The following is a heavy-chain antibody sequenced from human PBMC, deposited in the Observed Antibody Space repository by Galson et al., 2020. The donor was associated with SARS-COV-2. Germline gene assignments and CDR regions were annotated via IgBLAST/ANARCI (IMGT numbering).Heavy chain of an antibody. J-gene: IGHJ6*03. Sequence: GGSLRLSCAASGFTFSSYSMNWVRQAPGKGLEWVSYISSSSSTIYYADSVKGRFTISRDNAKNSLYLQMNSLRDEDTAVYYCARHGGVTIFGVVICDYYYYMDVWGKGTTVSGSS. D-gene: IGHD3-3*01. V-gene: IGHV3-48*02. CDR1: GFTFSSYS. CDR2: ISSSSSTI. CDR3: ARHGGVTIFGVVICDYYYYMDV.